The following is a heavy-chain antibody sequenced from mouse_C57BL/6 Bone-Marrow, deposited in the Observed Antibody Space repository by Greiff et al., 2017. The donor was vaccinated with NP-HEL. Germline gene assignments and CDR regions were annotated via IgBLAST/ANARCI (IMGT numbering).Heavy chain of an antibody. V-gene: IGHV1-80*01. CDR1: GYAFSSYW. CDR3: ARSDYYGTPFAY. D-gene: IGHD1-1*01. Sequence: QVQLQQSGAELVKPGASVKISCKASGYAFSSYWMNWVKQRPGKGLEWIGQIYPGDGDTNYNGKFKGKATLTADKSSSTAYMQLSSLTSEDSAVYFCARSDYYGTPFAYWGQVTLVTVSA. J-gene: IGHJ3*01. CDR2: IYPGDGDT.